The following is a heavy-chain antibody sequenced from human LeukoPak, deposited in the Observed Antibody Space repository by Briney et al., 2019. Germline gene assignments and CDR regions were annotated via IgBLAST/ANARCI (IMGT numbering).Heavy chain of an antibody. CDR1: GFTFSTYG. CDR2: IWYDGSNK. V-gene: IGHV3-33*08. CDR3: ARDQSAWVRGVITYYFDY. Sequence: GGSLRLSCVASGFTFSTYGMHWVRQAPGKGLEWVAVIWYDGSNKYYADSVKGRFTISRDNSKNTLYLQMNSLRAEDTAVYYCARDQSAWVRGVITYYFDYWGQGTLVTVSS. D-gene: IGHD3-10*01. J-gene: IGHJ4*02.